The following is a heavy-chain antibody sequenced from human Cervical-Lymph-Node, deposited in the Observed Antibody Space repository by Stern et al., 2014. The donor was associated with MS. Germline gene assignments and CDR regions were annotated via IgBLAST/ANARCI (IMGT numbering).Heavy chain of an antibody. CDR1: GFTFTNYY. CDR3: AENMDV. J-gene: IGHJ6*02. Sequence: QVHLVESGAELKKPGASVQVSCKPSGFTFTNYYIHWLRQAPGQRPEWMGRISPKNGDTNYAAKFQGRVTMARDTSVDLVSLEVTRLRVDDTAVDYCAENMDVWGQGTTVTVSS. CDR2: ISPKNGDT. V-gene: IGHV1-2*02.